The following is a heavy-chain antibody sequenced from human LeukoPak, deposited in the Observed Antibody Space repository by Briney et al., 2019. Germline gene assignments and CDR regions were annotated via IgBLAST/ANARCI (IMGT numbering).Heavy chain of an antibody. V-gene: IGHV1-18*01. CDR3: ATSRDIEWENWFDR. D-gene: IGHD1-26*01. CDR2: ISAYNGNT. CDR1: GYTFTSYG. J-gene: IGHJ5*02. Sequence: ASVKVSCKASGYTFTSYGISWVRQAPGQGLEWMGWISAYNGNTNYAQKLQGRVTIPTDTPTNTHYMQLRSLRSDDTGVYYCATSRDIEWENWFDRWGQGTLVSVCS.